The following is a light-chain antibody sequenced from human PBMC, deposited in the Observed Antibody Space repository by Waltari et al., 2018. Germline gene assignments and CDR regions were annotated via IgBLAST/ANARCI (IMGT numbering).Light chain of an antibody. CDR1: SPDIGSFGL. CDR3: SSYTSDTTHVV. J-gene: IGLJ2*01. V-gene: IGLV2-23*02. Sequence: QSALTQPASVSGSPGQSITISCPGTSPDIGSFGLVFWYQPHPGRAPSLIIYDVPRRPSGTAIPFFCSKSGNTASLTISGLLAEDETDYYCSSYTSDTTHVVFGGGTKLTVL. CDR2: DVP.